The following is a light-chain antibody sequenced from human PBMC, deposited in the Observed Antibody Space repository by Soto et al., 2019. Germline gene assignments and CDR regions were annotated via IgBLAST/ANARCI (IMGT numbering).Light chain of an antibody. V-gene: IGKV3-11*01. Sequence: EIVLTQSPATLSLSPGERATLSCRASQSVSSYLAWYQQKPGQAPRLLIYDASNRATGTPARFSGSGSGTDFTLTISSLQPEDFATYYCQQRSSWPPTFGPGTKVDIK. CDR2: DAS. CDR1: QSVSSY. J-gene: IGKJ3*01. CDR3: QQRSSWPPT.